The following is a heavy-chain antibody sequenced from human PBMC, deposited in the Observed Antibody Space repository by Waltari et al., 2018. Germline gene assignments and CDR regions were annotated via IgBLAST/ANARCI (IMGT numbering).Heavy chain of an antibody. CDR2: IYYSGST. J-gene: IGHJ4*02. Sequence: QVQLQESGPGLVKPSDTLSLTCTVSGGSISSYYWSWIRQPPGKGLEWIGYIYYSGSTNYNPSLKSRVTISVDTSKNQFSLKLSSVTAADTAVYYCARQGYYDFWSGYHRAYYFDYWGQGTLVTVSS. CDR3: ARQGYYDFWSGYHRAYYFDY. D-gene: IGHD3-3*01. V-gene: IGHV4-59*08. CDR1: GGSISSYY.